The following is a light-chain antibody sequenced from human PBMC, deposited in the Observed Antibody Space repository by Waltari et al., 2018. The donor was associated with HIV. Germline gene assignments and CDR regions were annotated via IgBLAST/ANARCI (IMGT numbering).Light chain of an antibody. CDR2: WAS. J-gene: IGKJ2*01. CDR1: QNVLYSSKNKNY. Sequence: DIVMTQSPDSLAVSLGERATSNCKSSQNVLYSSKNKNYLSWYQQKPGQPPKLLIYWASTRESGVPDRFSGSGSGTDFTLSISSLQAEDVAVYYCQQNYITPHTFGQGTKLEIK. V-gene: IGKV4-1*01. CDR3: QQNYITPHT.